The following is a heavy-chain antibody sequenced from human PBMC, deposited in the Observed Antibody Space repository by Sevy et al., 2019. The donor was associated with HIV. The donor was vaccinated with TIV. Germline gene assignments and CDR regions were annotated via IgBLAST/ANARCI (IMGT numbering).Heavy chain of an antibody. V-gene: IGHV3-23*01. D-gene: IGHD1-1*01. J-gene: IGHJ3*02. CDR3: AKDRVPRKNPYAFDI. CDR1: GFTFSSYA. CDR2: ISGSGGST. Sequence: GGSLRLSCAASGFTFSSYAMSWVRQAPGKGLEWVSAISGSGGSTYYADSVKGRFTISRDNSKNTLYLQMNSLRAEDTAVYYGAKDRVPRKNPYAFDIWGQGTMVTVSS.